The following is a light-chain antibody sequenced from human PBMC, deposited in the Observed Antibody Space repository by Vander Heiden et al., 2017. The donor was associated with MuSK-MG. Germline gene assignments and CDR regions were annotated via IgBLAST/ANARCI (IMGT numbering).Light chain of an antibody. Sequence: DVVMTQSPESLAVSLGERATINCKSSQSLLSNSNNKNYLAWYQQTPGQPPKLIIYWASTRESGVPDRFSGSGSGTDFTLTISSLQAEDVAVYYCQQDDSTPKTFGQGTKVEIK. CDR3: QQDDSTPKT. CDR2: WAS. J-gene: IGKJ1*01. CDR1: QSLLSNSNNKNY. V-gene: IGKV4-1*01.